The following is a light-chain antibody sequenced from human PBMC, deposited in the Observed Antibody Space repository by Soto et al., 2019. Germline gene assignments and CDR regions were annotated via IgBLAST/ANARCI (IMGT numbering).Light chain of an antibody. CDR2: DAS. Sequence: DVQMTQSPSSLSASVGDRVTITCQASQDIIDYLNWYQQKPGKAPKLLIYDASSLETGVPSRFSGSGSGTDFTFTISSLQPEDIATYYCQHYDNLPTFGGGTKVDIK. V-gene: IGKV1-33*01. CDR3: QHYDNLPT. J-gene: IGKJ4*01. CDR1: QDIIDY.